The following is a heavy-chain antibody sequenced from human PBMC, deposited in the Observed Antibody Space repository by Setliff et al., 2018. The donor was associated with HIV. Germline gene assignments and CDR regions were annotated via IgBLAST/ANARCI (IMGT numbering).Heavy chain of an antibody. CDR1: GYTFIHYA. CDR2: ISNGDPNV. D-gene: IGHD3-3*01. V-gene: IGHV1-3*04. CDR3: AKAWGSGYPSFESALMFDV. Sequence: ASVKVSCKASGYTFIHYAMHWVRQAPGQRPEWLGWISNGDPNVKYSQKFQGRVTITTDRSAATVYMELSSLTSEDTAVYYCAKAWGSGYPSFESALMFDVWGQGTLVTVSS. J-gene: IGHJ4*02.